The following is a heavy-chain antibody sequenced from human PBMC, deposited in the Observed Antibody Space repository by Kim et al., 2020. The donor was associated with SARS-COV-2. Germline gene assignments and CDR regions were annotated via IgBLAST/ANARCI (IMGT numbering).Heavy chain of an antibody. CDR2: IIASGAST. CDR1: GFTFGAYG. V-gene: IGHV3-23*01. D-gene: IGHD4-17*01. J-gene: IGHJ4*01. CDR3: VTFSVPSV. Sequence: GGSLRLSCAASGFTFGAYGMSWVRQAPGKGLEWVSRIIASGASTSYADSVRGRFTVSRDNSKNTVYLQMSRLRVEDSAVYYCVTFSVPSVWGHGSLVSVS.